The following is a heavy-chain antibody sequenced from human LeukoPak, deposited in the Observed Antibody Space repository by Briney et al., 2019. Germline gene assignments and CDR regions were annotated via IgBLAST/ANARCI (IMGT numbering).Heavy chain of an antibody. CDR3: AREDDSIGLGFASY. J-gene: IGHJ4*02. Sequence: SETLSLTCTVSGGSISSGDYYWSWIRQPPGKGLEWIGYIYYSGSTYYNPSLKQRVTISVDTSQNQFSLKLSSVTAADTAVYYCAREDDSIGLGFASYWGQGTLVTVSS. CDR1: GGSISSGDYY. V-gene: IGHV4-30-4*01. CDR2: IYYSGST. D-gene: IGHD3-22*01.